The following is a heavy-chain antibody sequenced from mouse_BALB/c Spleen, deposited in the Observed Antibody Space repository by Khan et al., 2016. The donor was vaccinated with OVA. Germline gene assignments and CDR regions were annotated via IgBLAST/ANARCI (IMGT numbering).Heavy chain of an antibody. Sequence: EVELVESGGDLVKPGGSLRLSCAASGFTFSTYGMSWVRQFPDKRLEWVATINSDGYYTSYPDTVKGRFTISRNNAENTLYLQMSSLKSEDTAIYYCASHLTGSLAYWGQGTLVTVSA. CDR3: ASHLTGSLAY. V-gene: IGHV5-6*01. J-gene: IGHJ3*01. D-gene: IGHD4-1*01. CDR2: INSDGYYT. CDR1: GFTFSTYG.